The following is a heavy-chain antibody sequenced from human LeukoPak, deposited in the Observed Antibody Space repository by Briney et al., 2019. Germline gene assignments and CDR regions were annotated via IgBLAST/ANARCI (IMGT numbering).Heavy chain of an antibody. CDR2: ISYDGSNK. D-gene: IGHD2/OR15-2a*01. Sequence: GGSLRLSCAASGFTFSSYDMHWVRQAPGKGLEWVAVISYDGSNKYYADSVKGRFTISRDNSKNTLYLQMNSPRAEDTAVYYCAKDVYDYPDYWGQGTLVTVSS. CDR1: GFTFSSYD. V-gene: IGHV3-30*18. CDR3: AKDVYDYPDY. J-gene: IGHJ4*02.